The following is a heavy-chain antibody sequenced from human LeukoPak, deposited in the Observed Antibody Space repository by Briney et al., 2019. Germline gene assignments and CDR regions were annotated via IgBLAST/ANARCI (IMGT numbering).Heavy chain of an antibody. J-gene: IGHJ6*04. D-gene: IGHD2-21*02. CDR3: ASGPGGDPNYYYYYGMDV. CDR2: IIPIFGTA. CDR1: GGTFSSYA. Sequence: SVNIFFTASGGTFSSYAISWVRQAPGQVLEWMREIIPIFGTANYTQKFKSRVTITADESTSTAYMELSSLRSEDTAVYYCASGPGGDPNYYYYYGMDVWGKGTTVTVSS. V-gene: IGHV1-69*13.